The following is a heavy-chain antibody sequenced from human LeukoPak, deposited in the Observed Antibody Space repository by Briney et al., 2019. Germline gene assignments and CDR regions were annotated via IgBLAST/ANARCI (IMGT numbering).Heavy chain of an antibody. D-gene: IGHD3-10*01. Sequence: PGGSLRLSCAASGFTFSSYNMNWVRQAPGKGLEWVSSISSSSAYVYYAASMKGRFTISRDSAKNSLYLQMNSLRAEDTAVYYCARGYGSGSYIPGYWGQGTLVTVSS. V-gene: IGHV3-21*01. CDR2: ISSSSAYV. J-gene: IGHJ4*02. CDR1: GFTFSSYN. CDR3: ARGYGSGSYIPGY.